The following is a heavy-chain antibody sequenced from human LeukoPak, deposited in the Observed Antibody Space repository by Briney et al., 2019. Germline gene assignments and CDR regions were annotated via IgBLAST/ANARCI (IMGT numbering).Heavy chain of an antibody. J-gene: IGHJ6*03. CDR3: ARASGWYYYYYMDV. D-gene: IGHD6-19*01. CDR2: ISGSGGST. CDR1: GFTFSSYA. Sequence: GGSLRLSCAASGFTFSSYAMSWVRQAPGKGLEWVSAISGSGGSTYYADSVKGRFTISRDNSKNTLYLQMNSLRTEDTAVYYCARASGWYYYYYMDVWGKGTTVTVSS. V-gene: IGHV3-23*01.